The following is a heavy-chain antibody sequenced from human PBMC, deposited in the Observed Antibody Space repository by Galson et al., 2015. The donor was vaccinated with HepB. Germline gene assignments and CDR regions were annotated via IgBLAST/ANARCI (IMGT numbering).Heavy chain of an antibody. CDR1: GFTFSTHS. J-gene: IGHJ4*02. D-gene: IGHD5-18*01. V-gene: IGHV3-48*01. CDR3: ARDRYGSY. Sequence: LRLSCAASGFTFSTHSMNWVRQAPGKGLEWVSYISSSGTIYYADSVKGRFTISRDNAKNSLYLQMNSLRAEDTAVYYCARDRYGSYWGQGTLVTVSS. CDR2: ISSSGTI.